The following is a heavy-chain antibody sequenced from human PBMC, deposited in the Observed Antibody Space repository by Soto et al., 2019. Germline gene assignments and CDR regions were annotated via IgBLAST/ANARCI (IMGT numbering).Heavy chain of an antibody. CDR3: ASAVGWNDRPYYLDY. J-gene: IGHJ4*02. CDR2: ISAYNGST. CDR1: GYTFTSYG. D-gene: IGHD1-1*01. Sequence: ASVKVSCKASGYTFTSYGIRWVRQAPGQGLEWMGLISAYNGSTNYAQKLQGRVTMTTDTSTSTAYMELRSLRSDDTAVYYCASAVGWNDRPYYLDYWGQGTLVTVSS. V-gene: IGHV1-18*04.